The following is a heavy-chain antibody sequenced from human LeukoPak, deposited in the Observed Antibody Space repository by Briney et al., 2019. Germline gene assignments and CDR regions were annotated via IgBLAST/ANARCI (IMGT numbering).Heavy chain of an antibody. D-gene: IGHD3-3*01. V-gene: IGHV5-51*03. CDR3: ARGHNDFWSGPGGNWFDP. CDR2: IYLGDSET. CDR1: GYSFTSYW. J-gene: IGHJ5*02. Sequence: GESLKISCKGSGYSFTSYWIGWVRQMPGKGLEWVGIIYLGDSETSYTQSFQGQVTISADKSISTAYLQWSSLTASDTAIYYCARGHNDFWSGPGGNWFDPWGQGTLVTVSS.